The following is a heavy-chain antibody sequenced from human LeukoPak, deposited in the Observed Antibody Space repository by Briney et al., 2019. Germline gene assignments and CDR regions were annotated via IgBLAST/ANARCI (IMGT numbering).Heavy chain of an antibody. J-gene: IGHJ4*02. D-gene: IGHD5-18*01. CDR2: IYYSGST. V-gene: IGHV4-59*01. CDR1: GGSISSYY. Sequence: SETLSLTCTVSGGSISSYYWSWIRQPPGKGLEWIGYIYYSGSTNYNPSLKSRVAISVDTSKNQFSLKLSSVTAADTAVYYCARVKQTGSYGYKVLDYWGQGTLVTVSS. CDR3: ARVKQTGSYGYKVLDY.